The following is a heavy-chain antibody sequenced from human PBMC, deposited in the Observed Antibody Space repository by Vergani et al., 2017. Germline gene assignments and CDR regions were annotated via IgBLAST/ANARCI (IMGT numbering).Heavy chain of an antibody. V-gene: IGHV3-21*01. CDR1: GFTFSSYS. CDR3: ARDQGGYSYAHYYYGMDV. Sequence: EVQLVESGGGLVKRGGSLRLSCAASGFTFSSYSMNWVRQAPGKGLEWVSSISSSSSYIHYSDSLKGRFTISRDNAKSSLYLQMNSLRAEDTGVYYCARDQGGYSYAHYYYGMDVWGQGTTVTVSS. D-gene: IGHD5-18*01. J-gene: IGHJ6*02. CDR2: ISSSSSYI.